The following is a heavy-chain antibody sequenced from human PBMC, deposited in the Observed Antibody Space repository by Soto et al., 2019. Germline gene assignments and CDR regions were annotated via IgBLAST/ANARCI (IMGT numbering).Heavy chain of an antibody. J-gene: IGHJ4*02. CDR3: ARDIRGYSRAFDY. Sequence: SETLSLTCTVSVDSFSSDNYYWTWIRQPPGKGLEWIGYIYSSGSTNYNPSLKSRVTISLDTSSNQFSLKLTSVTAADTAVYYCARDIRGYSRAFDYWGQGTLVTVSS. CDR1: VDSFSSDNYY. V-gene: IGHV4-61*01. D-gene: IGHD5-18*01. CDR2: IYSSGST.